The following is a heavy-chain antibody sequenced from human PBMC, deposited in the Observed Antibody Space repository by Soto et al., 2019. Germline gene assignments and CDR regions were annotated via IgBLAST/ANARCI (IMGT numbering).Heavy chain of an antibody. CDR3: ARARLYCSGDSCWPSGFDP. V-gene: IGHV4-61*01. J-gene: IGHJ5*02. Sequence: QVQLQESGPGLVKPSETLSLTCSVSGGSVRSGNYYWSWIRQSPQKGLEWIGYIYFSGSANYNPSLQSRVTISVNTSKDQFSLKLTSVTAADTAVYYCARARLYCSGDSCWPSGFDPWGQGTLVTVSS. CDR2: IYFSGSA. D-gene: IGHD2-15*01. CDR1: GGSVRSGNYY.